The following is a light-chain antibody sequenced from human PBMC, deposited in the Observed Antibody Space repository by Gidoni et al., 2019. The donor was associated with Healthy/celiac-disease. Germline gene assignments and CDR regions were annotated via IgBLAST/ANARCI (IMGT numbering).Light chain of an antibody. V-gene: IGKV3-20*01. J-gene: IGKJ1*01. Sequence: EIVLTQSPGTLSLSPGERATLSCRASQSVSSTYLAWYQQKPGQAPRLLLYGASSRVTGVPDRFSGSGSGTDFTRTISRLEPEEFEAYYWQQGAFGQGTKVEMK. CDR3: QQGA. CDR2: GAS. CDR1: QSVSSTY.